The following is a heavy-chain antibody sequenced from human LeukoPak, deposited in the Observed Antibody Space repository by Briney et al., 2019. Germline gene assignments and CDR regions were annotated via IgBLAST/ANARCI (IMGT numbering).Heavy chain of an antibody. CDR2: ISGDGSNT. Sequence: PGGSLRLSCAASGFTFSSYWIHWVRRPHGKGLVWVSRISGDGSNTNYADSVKGRFTISRDNAKNTLYLQMDSLRAEDTAVYYCASAVADTRNAFDIWGRGTTVSVSS. J-gene: IGHJ3*02. D-gene: IGHD6-19*01. CDR1: GFTFSSYW. V-gene: IGHV3-74*01. CDR3: ASAVADTRNAFDI.